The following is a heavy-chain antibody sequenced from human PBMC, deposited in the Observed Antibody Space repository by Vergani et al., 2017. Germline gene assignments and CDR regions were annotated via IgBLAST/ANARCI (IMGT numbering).Heavy chain of an antibody. CDR2: IYYSGST. CDR1: GGSISSYY. Sequence: QVQLQESGPGLVKPSETLSLTCTVSGGSISSYYWSWIRQPPGKGLEWIGYIYYSGSTNYNPSLKSRVTISVDTSKNQFSLKLSSVTAADTAVYYWARDRAGGRGFVWYFDYWGQGTLVTVSS. D-gene: IGHD3-16*01. CDR3: ARDRAGGRGFVWYFDY. J-gene: IGHJ4*02. V-gene: IGHV4-59*01.